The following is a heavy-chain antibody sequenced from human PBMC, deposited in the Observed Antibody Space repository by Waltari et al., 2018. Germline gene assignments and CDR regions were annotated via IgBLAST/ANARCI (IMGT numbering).Heavy chain of an antibody. J-gene: IGHJ4*02. CDR1: GGTFSSYA. CDR2: IGPSLGTA. D-gene: IGHD3-10*01. CDR3: ARDLQGGSRPFDY. Sequence: QVQLVQSGAEVKKPGSSVKVSCKASGGTFSSYAISWVRQATGQGLEWMGRIGPSLGTANYAQKFQGRVTSTADESTSTAYMELSSLRSEDTAVYYCARDLQGGSRPFDYWGQGTLVTVSS. V-gene: IGHV1-69*15.